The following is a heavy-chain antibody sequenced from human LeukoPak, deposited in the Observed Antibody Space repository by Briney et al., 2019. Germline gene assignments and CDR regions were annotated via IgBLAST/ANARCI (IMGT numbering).Heavy chain of an antibody. V-gene: IGHV3-23*01. D-gene: IGHD2-21*02. Sequence: GGTLRLSCAASGFTFSSYGMSWVRQAPGKGLEWVSSISASGAATYYADSVQGRFTFSRDNSKNTLYLQINSLRAEDTALYYCAKARLVVTAMDYWGQGTLVTVSS. CDR2: ISASGAAT. CDR3: AKARLVVTAMDY. J-gene: IGHJ4*02. CDR1: GFTFSSYG.